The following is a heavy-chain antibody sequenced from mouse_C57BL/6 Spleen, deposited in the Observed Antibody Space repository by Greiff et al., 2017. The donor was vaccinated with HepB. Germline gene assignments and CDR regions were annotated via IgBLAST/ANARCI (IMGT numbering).Heavy chain of an antibody. J-gene: IGHJ1*03. CDR2: IDPETGGT. D-gene: IGHD1-1*01. Sequence: QVQLKESGAELVRPGASVTLSCKASGYTFTDYEMHWVKQTPVHGLEWIGAIDPETGGTAYNQKFKGKAILTADKSSSTAYMELRSLTSEDSAVYYCTPVVATDFDVWGTGTTVTVSS. V-gene: IGHV1-15*01. CDR1: GYTFTDYE. CDR3: TPVVATDFDV.